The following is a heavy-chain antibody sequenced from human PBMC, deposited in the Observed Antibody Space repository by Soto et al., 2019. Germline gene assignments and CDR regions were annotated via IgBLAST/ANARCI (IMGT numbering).Heavy chain of an antibody. J-gene: IGHJ4*02. V-gene: IGHV3-30*18. CDR1: GFTFSNYG. CDR2: ISYHGSDK. Sequence: QVQLVESGGGVVQPGRSLRLSCAASGFTFSNYGMHWVRQAPGKGLEWVAVISYHGSDKYYADSVKGRFTISRDNSKNTLYLQIDNLRAEDTAVSYCAKDPLTTTVTTVGYWCQGTLVTVSS. CDR3: AKDPLTTTVTTVGY. D-gene: IGHD4-17*01.